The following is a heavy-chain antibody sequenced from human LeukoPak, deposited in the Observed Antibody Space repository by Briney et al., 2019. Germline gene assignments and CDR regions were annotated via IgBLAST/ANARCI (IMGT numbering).Heavy chain of an antibody. CDR3: ARDRHGGGYGMDV. Sequence: SQTLSLTCTVSGGSISSGGYYWSWIRQHPGKGLEWIGYIYYSGSTYYHPSLKSRVTISVDTSKNQFSLKLSSVTAADTAVYYCARDRHGGGYGMDVWGQGTTVTVSS. CDR1: GGSISSGGYY. J-gene: IGHJ6*02. D-gene: IGHD4-23*01. CDR2: IYYSGST. V-gene: IGHV4-31*03.